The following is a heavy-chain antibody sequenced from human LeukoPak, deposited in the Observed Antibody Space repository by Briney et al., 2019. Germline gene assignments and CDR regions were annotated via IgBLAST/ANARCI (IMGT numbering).Heavy chain of an antibody. J-gene: IGHJ3*02. CDR1: GFTFSTYW. V-gene: IGHV3-7*01. CDR2: IKQDGGEI. Sequence: SGGSLRLSCVASGFTFSTYWMSWARQAPGKGLEWVANIKQDGGEIYYVDSVKGRFTISRDNAKNSLYLQMNSLRAEDTAVYYCARDYRPLRYFDWLFPPNAFDIWGQGTMVTVSS. D-gene: IGHD3-9*01. CDR3: ARDYRPLRYFDWLFPPNAFDI.